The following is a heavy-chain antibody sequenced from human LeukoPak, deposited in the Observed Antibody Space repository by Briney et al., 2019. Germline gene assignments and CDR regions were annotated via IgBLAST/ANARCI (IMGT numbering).Heavy chain of an antibody. CDR1: GYTFTTYA. Sequence: ASVKVSCKASGYTFTTYAMNWVRQAPGQGLEWMGWINTNTGNPAYAQGFTGRFVFSLDTSVSTAYLQISSLKADDTAVYYCAREVAIGRAAMEGLLHWGQGTLVAVSS. D-gene: IGHD5-18*01. CDR3: AREVAIGRAAMEGLLH. V-gene: IGHV7-4-1*02. CDR2: INTNTGNP. J-gene: IGHJ4*02.